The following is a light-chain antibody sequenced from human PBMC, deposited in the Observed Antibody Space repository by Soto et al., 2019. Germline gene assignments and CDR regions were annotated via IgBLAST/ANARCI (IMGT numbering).Light chain of an antibody. CDR1: QSVRRSY. CDR2: GAS. CDR3: QQYGSSGT. J-gene: IGKJ1*01. Sequence: ESVLTQSPGTLSLSPGERATLSCRAIQSVRRSYLAWYQQKPGQAPRLLIYGASSRATGIPDRLSGSGSGTDFTLTISRLEPEDFAVYYCQQYGSSGTFGQGTKVDIK. V-gene: IGKV3-20*01.